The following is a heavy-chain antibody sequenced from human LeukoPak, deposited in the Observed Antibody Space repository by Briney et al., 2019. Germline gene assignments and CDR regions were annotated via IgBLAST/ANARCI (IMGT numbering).Heavy chain of an antibody. J-gene: IGHJ4*02. CDR2: MYTSGST. D-gene: IGHD1/OR15-1a*01. CDR3: ARRAGTTFDY. V-gene: IGHV4-61*02. Sequence: SQTLSLTCTVSGDSISSGSYYWSWIRQPAGKGLEWIGRMYTSGSTNYNPSLKSRVTISVDTSKNQFSLKLSSVTAADTAVYYCARRAGTTFDYWGQGTLVTVSS. CDR1: GDSISSGSYY.